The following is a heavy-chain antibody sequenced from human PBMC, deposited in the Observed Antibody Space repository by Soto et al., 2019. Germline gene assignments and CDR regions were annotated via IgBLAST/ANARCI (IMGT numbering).Heavy chain of an antibody. CDR2: ISHSGTT. V-gene: IGHV4-38-2*01. D-gene: IGHD2-21*02. CDR3: ARASGGNSGWGHWSDP. Sequence: SETLSLTCAVSGYSISSGYYWGWIRQPPGRGLEWIGRISHSGTTYYNPSLRSRVTISIDTSNNQFSLKLSSVTAADTAVYYCARASGGNSGWGHWSDPWGQGTLVTVSS. CDR1: GYSISSGYY. J-gene: IGHJ5*02.